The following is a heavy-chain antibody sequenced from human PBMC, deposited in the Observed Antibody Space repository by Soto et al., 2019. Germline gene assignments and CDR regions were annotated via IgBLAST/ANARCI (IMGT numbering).Heavy chain of an antibody. V-gene: IGHV3-30*04. CDR1: GFTFSSYA. J-gene: IGHJ6*02. Sequence: QVQLVESGGGVVQPGRSLRLSCAASGFTFSSYAMHWVRQAPGKGLEWVAVISYDGSNKYYADSVKGRFTISRDNSKNTLYLQMNSLRAEDTAVYYCARDIAAAGTGPYYYGMDVWGQGTTVTVSS. CDR3: ARDIAAAGTGPYYYGMDV. CDR2: ISYDGSNK. D-gene: IGHD6-13*01.